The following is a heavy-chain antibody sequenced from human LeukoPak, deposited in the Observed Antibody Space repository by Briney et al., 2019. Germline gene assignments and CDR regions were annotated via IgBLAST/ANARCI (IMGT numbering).Heavy chain of an antibody. J-gene: IGHJ4*02. Sequence: GGSLRLSCAASGFPFSSYAMSWVRQAPGKGLEWVSAISGSGGSTYYADSVKGRFTISRDNSKNTLYLQMNSLRAEDTAVYYCAKDRRPYYDFWSGYYSGFSTDYWGQGTLVTVSS. CDR1: GFPFSSYA. CDR2: ISGSGGST. D-gene: IGHD3-3*01. CDR3: AKDRRPYYDFWSGYYSGFSTDY. V-gene: IGHV3-23*01.